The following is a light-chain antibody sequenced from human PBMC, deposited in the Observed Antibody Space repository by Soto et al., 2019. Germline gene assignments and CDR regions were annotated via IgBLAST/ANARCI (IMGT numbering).Light chain of an antibody. CDR2: GAS. Sequence: EIVLTRSPGTLSLSPGERATLSCRASQSVSSSYLAWYQQKPGQAPRLLIYGASSRATGIPDRFSGSGSGTDFTLAISRLEPEDFAVYYCQQYGSSPGTVGQGTKVEIK. V-gene: IGKV3-20*01. J-gene: IGKJ1*01. CDR1: QSVSSSY. CDR3: QQYGSSPGT.